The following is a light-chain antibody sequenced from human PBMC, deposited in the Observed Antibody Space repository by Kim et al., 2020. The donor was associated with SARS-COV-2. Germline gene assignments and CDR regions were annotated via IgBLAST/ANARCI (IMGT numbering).Light chain of an antibody. CDR3: LQHSTYPIT. Sequence: ASVGYRVTITFLASQDIRNDLGWYQQNPGRAPKRLIYGASSLQSGVPSRFSGSGSGTEFTLTISSVQPEDFATYFCLQHSTYPITFGQGTRLEIK. J-gene: IGKJ5*01. V-gene: IGKV1-17*01. CDR1: QDIRND. CDR2: GAS.